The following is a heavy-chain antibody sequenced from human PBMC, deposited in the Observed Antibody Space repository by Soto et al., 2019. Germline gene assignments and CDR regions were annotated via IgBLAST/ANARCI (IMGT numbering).Heavy chain of an antibody. CDR2: MNPNSGNT. Sequence: ASVKVSCKASGYTFTSYDINWVRQATGQGLEWMGWMNPNSGNTGYAQKFQGRVTMTRNTSISTAYMELSSLRSEDTAVYYCARSYYDFWSGYYTSWFDPWGQGTLVTVSS. J-gene: IGHJ5*02. CDR3: ARSYYDFWSGYYTSWFDP. V-gene: IGHV1-8*01. D-gene: IGHD3-3*01. CDR1: GYTFTSYD.